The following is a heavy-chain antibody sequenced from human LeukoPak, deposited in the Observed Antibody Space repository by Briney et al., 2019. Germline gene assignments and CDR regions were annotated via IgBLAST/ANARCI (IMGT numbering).Heavy chain of an antibody. CDR2: ISYDGSNT. J-gene: IGHJ5*02. CDR3: ANHFYNLAA. Sequence: GGSLILSCAASGFTFRSYGMHWVRQAPGKGLEWVAVISYDGSNTYYADSVKDRFTISRDNSKNTLYLQMNSLRAEDTAVYYCANHFYNLAAWGQGTLVTVSS. D-gene: IGHD2/OR15-2a*01. V-gene: IGHV3-30*18. CDR1: GFTFRSYG.